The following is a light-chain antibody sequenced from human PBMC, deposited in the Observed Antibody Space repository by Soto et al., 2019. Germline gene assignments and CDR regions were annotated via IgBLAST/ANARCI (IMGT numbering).Light chain of an antibody. J-gene: IGLJ1*01. V-gene: IGLV2-14*01. CDR3: SSYTSSSTYYV. CDR2: DVS. CDR1: SGDVGGYNY. Sequence: QSVLTQPASVSGSPGQSITISCTGTSGDVGGYNYVSWYQQHPGKAPKLMIYDVSNRPSGVSNRISGSKSGNTASLTISGLQAEDEADYYCSSYTSSSTYYVFGTGTKVTVL.